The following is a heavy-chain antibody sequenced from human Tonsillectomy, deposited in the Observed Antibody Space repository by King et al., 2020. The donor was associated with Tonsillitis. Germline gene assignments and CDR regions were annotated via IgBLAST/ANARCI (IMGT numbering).Heavy chain of an antibody. CDR2: IKQDGSEK. CDR1: GFTFSNYW. V-gene: IGHV3-7*01. Sequence: QLVQSGGGVVQPGGSLRLSCAASGFTFSNYWMSWVRQAPGKGLEWVANIKQDGSEKYYVDSVKGRFTISRDNAKNSLFLQINSLRVENTAVYYCARASSYYYDTSVYYPDFDYWGQGTLVTVSS. CDR3: ARASSYYYDTSVYYPDFDY. J-gene: IGHJ4*02. D-gene: IGHD3-22*01.